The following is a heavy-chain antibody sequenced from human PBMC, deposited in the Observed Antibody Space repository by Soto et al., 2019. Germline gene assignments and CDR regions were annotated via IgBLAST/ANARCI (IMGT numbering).Heavy chain of an antibody. CDR2: IYYSGST. J-gene: IGHJ6*02. Sequence: QVQLQESGPGLVKPSETLSLTCTVSGDSLSSYYWSWIRQPPGKGLEWMGYIYYSGSTNYNPSLGSRVTIFLDTSKSQVSLKVSSLTAADTAVYFCARGRLEGRGQYSIYCYGLDVWGQGTTVTVSS. CDR1: GDSLSSYY. D-gene: IGHD1-1*01. V-gene: IGHV4-59*01. CDR3: ARGRLEGRGQYSIYCYGLDV.